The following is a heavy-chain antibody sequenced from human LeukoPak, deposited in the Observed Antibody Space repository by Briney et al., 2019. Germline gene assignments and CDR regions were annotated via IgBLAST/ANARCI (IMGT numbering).Heavy chain of an antibody. D-gene: IGHD6-13*01. CDR1: GGSISNYY. V-gene: IGHV4-59*01. Sequence: SETLSLTCTVSGGSISNYYLSWIRQPPGKGLQWIGYIYYSGSTYYNPSLKSRVTISVNTSKNQFSLEVRSVTAADTAVYYCARVGPVGSSWSFDYWGQGTLVTVSS. CDR2: IYYSGST. CDR3: ARVGPVGSSWSFDY. J-gene: IGHJ4*02.